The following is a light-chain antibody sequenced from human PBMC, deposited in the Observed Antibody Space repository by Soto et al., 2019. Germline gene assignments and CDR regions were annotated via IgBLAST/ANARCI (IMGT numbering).Light chain of an antibody. CDR3: QQYARYPT. CDR2: KAS. V-gene: IGKV1-5*03. CDR1: QNIFSY. J-gene: IGKJ1*01. Sequence: DIQMTQSPSTLSASVGDRVTITCRASQNIFSYLAWYQQKAGKAPQLFIFKASILDSAVPSRFSGSGSGTEFTLTINSLQPEDFATYYCQQYARYPTFGQGTKVEI.